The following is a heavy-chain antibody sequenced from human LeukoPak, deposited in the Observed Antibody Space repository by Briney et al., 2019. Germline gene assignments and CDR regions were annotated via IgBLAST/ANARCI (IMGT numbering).Heavy chain of an antibody. CDR1: GFTFSSYG. D-gene: IGHD6-6*01. CDR3: AKAIHSSSSGVVDY. J-gene: IGHJ4*02. CDR2: IWYDGSNK. Sequence: GGSLRLSCAASGFTFSSYGMHWVRQAPGKGLEWVAVIWYDGSNKYYAESVKGRFTISRDNSKNTLYLQMNSLRAEDTAVYYCAKAIHSSSSGVVDYWGQGTLVTVSS. V-gene: IGHV3-33*03.